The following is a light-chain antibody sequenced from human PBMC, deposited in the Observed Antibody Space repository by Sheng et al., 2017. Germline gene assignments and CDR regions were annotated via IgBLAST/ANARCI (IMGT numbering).Light chain of an antibody. J-gene: IGKJ2*03. V-gene: IGKV3-20*01. CDR1: QTVSGDY. Sequence: EIVLTQSPGTLSLSPGERATLFCRASQTVSGDYLAWYQQKPGQAPRLLIYGASRRATGTPDRISGSGSGTDFTLTISRLEPEDFAVYYCQHYGGSPMYSFGQGTKLEIK. CDR2: GAS. CDR3: QHYGGSPMYS.